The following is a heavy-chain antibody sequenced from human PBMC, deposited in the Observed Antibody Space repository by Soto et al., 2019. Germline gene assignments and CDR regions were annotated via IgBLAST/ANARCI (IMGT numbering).Heavy chain of an antibody. CDR2: ISAYNGNT. Sequence: QVQLVQSGAEVKKPGASVKVSCKASGYTFSSYGISWVRQAPGQGLEWRGWISAYNGNTMYAQKVQGRVTMTTDTSTGTAYMELRSLRSDDPAVYYCARREVGTTLDFDYWGQGTLVTVSS. D-gene: IGHD1-26*01. V-gene: IGHV1-18*01. J-gene: IGHJ4*02. CDR3: ARREVGTTLDFDY. CDR1: GYTFSSYG.